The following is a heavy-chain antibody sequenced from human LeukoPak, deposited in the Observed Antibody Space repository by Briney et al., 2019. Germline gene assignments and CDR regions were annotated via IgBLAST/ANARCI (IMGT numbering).Heavy chain of an antibody. V-gene: IGHV4-59*11. J-gene: IGHJ4*02. D-gene: IGHD6-25*01. CDR2: IYYSGST. CDR1: GVSIRGHY. Sequence: PSETLSLTCTVSGVSIRGHYWSWIRQPPGKGLEWIGYIYYSGSTNYNPSLKSRVTISVDTSKNQFSLNLSSVTAADTAVYYCARDGEGDERRDYWGQGTLVTVSS. CDR3: ARDGEGDERRDY.